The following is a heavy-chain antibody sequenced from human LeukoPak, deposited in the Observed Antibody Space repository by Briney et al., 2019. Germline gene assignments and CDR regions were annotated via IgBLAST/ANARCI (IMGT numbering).Heavy chain of an antibody. V-gene: IGHV3-7*01. Sequence: PGGSLRLSCEASGFTFKSDWMNWVRQAPGKGLEWVANINQVGSVKYYVDSVKGRFTISRDNAKNSLYLQMNSLRAEDTAVYYCARDPDNIEGANFHYWGQGTLVTVSS. CDR2: INQVGSVK. CDR1: GFTFKSDW. J-gene: IGHJ4*02. CDR3: ARDPDNIEGANFHY. D-gene: IGHD1-26*01.